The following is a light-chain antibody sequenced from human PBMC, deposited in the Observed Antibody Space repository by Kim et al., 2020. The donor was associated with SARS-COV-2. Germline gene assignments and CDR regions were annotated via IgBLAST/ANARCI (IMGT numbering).Light chain of an antibody. J-gene: IGLJ2*01. Sequence: SYELTQPPSVSVSPGQTASITCSGDKLGDKYACWYQQKPGQSPVLVIYQDNKRPSGIPERISGSNSGNTATLTISGTQAMDEADYYCQAWDSSTAVLGGG. CDR1: KLGDKY. CDR2: QDN. CDR3: QAWDSSTAV. V-gene: IGLV3-1*01.